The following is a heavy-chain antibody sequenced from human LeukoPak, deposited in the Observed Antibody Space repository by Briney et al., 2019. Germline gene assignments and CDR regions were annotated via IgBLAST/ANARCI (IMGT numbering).Heavy chain of an antibody. Sequence: PGGSLRLSCAASGFTVSSNYMSWVRQAPGKGLEWVSVIYSGGSTYYADSVKGRFTISRDNSKNTLYLQMNSLRAEDTAVYYCARAPGGSGSPRGWFDPWGQGTLVTVSS. CDR3: ARAPGGSGSPRGWFDP. D-gene: IGHD3-10*01. CDR1: GFTVSSNY. V-gene: IGHV3-53*01. CDR2: IYSGGST. J-gene: IGHJ5*02.